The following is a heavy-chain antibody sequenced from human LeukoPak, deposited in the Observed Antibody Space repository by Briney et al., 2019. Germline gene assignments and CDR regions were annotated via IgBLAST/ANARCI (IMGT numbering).Heavy chain of an antibody. CDR3: AGAYCHDISTYQGFDF. J-gene: IGHJ4*02. V-gene: IGHV1-18*01. CDR2: ISAYNSNT. D-gene: IGHD3-22*01. CDR1: GYTFINYG. Sequence: ASVKVSCKXSGYTFINYGFTWVRQAPGQGLEWMGRISAYNSNTDYAQKLQGRVTMTTDTSTSTAYMELRSLRSDDTAVYFCAGAYCHDISTYQGFDFWGQGTLVTVSS.